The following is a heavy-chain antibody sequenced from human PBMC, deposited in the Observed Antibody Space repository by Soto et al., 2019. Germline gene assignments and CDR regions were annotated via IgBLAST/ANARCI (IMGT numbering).Heavy chain of an antibody. J-gene: IGHJ3*02. CDR2: MNPNSGNT. D-gene: IGHD6-13*01. Sequence: QVQLVQSGAEVKKPGASVKVSCKASGYTFTSYDINWVRQATGQGLEWMGWMNPNSGNTGYAQKFQGRVTMTRNTSRSTAYMELSSLRYEDTAVYYCARLGAVAAEDAFDIWGQGTMVTVSS. CDR1: GYTFTSYD. CDR3: ARLGAVAAEDAFDI. V-gene: IGHV1-8*01.